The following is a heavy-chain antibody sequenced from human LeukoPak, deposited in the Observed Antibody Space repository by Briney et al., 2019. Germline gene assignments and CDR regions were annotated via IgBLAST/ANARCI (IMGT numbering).Heavy chain of an antibody. CDR2: IKQDGSEK. D-gene: IGHD2-21*02. V-gene: IGHV3-7*01. CDR1: GFTFSSYW. CDR3: ASEYCGGDCSDAFDI. Sequence: QPGGSLRLSCAASGFTFSSYWMSWVRQAPGKGLEWVANIKQDGSEKYYVDSVKGRFTISRDNAKNSLYLQMNSLRAEDTAVYYCASEYCGGDCSDAFDIWGQGTMVTVSS. J-gene: IGHJ3*02.